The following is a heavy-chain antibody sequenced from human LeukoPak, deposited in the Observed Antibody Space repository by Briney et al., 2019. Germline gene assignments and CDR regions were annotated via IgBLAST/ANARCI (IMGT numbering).Heavy chain of an antibody. CDR3: ARETYYDSSGSQASRYFDY. CDR2: IIPIFGIA. D-gene: IGHD3-22*01. Sequence: SVKVSCKASGGAFSSYAISWVRQAPGQGLEWMGRIIPIFGIANYAQKFQGRVTITADKSTSTAYMELSSLRSEDTAVYYCARETYYDSSGSQASRYFDYWGQGTLVTVSS. V-gene: IGHV1-69*04. J-gene: IGHJ4*02. CDR1: GGAFSSYA.